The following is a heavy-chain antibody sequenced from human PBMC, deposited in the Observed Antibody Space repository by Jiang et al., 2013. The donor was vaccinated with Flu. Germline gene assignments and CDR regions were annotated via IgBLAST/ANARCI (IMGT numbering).Heavy chain of an antibody. CDR3: AEQDSYWNVGDAFDI. Sequence: VQLVESGGGVVQPGRSLRLSCAASGFTFSSYGMHWVRQAPGKGLEWVAVISYDGSNKYYADSVKGRFTISRDNSKNTLYLQMNSLRAEDTAVYYCAEQDSYWNVGDAFDIWGQGTMVTVSS. D-gene: IGHD2/OR15-2a*01. V-gene: IGHV3-30*03. CDR1: GFTFSSYG. J-gene: IGHJ3*02. CDR2: ISYDGSNK.